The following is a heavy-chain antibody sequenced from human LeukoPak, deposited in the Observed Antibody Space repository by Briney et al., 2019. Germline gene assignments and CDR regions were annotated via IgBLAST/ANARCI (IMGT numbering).Heavy chain of an antibody. CDR2: ISAYNGNT. D-gene: IGHD6-19*01. CDR3: ATSPPHSSGWSEPYYYYGMDV. J-gene: IGHJ6*02. Sequence: ASVKVSCKASGHTFTSYGISWVRQAPGQGLEWMGWISAYNGNTNYAQKFQGRVTMTEDTSTDTAYMELSSLRSEDTAVYYCATSPPHSSGWSEPYYYYGMDVWGQGTTVTVSS. V-gene: IGHV1-18*01. CDR1: GHTFTSYG.